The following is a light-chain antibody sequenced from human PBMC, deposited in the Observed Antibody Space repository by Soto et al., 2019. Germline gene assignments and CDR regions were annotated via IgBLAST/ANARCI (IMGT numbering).Light chain of an antibody. CDR1: QSVLYSSNNKNY. J-gene: IGKJ2*01. CDR3: QQYYSTPPA. CDR2: WAS. Sequence: DIVMTQSPDSLAVSLGERATINCKSSQSVLYSSNNKNYLAWYQQKPGQPPKLLIFWASTRESGVPDRFSCRGSGTDFTLTISSLQAEDVAVYYCQQYYSTPPAFGQGTKLEIK. V-gene: IGKV4-1*01.